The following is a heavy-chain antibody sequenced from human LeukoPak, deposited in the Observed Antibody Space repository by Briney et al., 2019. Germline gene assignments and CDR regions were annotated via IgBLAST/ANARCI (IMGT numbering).Heavy chain of an antibody. Sequence: GGSLRLSCAASGFTFSSYGMHWVRQAPGKGLEWVAFIRYDGSNKYYADSVKGRFTISRDSSKNTLYLQMNSLRAEDTAVYYCAKDHDYYFDYWGQGTLVTVSS. CDR1: GFTFSSYG. D-gene: IGHD2-21*02. V-gene: IGHV3-30*02. CDR2: IRYDGSNK. CDR3: AKDHDYYFDY. J-gene: IGHJ4*02.